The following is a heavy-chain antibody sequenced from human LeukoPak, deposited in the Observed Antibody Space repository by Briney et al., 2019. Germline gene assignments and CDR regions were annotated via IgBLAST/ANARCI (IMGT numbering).Heavy chain of an antibody. CDR2: IYHSGST. CDR1: GYSISSGYY. D-gene: IGHD3-10*01. J-gene: IGHJ5*02. Sequence: PSETLSLTCTVSGYSISSGYYWGWIRQPPGKGLEWIGSIYHSGSTYYNPSLKSRVTISVDTSKNQFSLKLSSVTAADTAVYYCAREGVGGKWFDPWGPRTLVTVSS. V-gene: IGHV4-38-2*02. CDR3: AREGVGGKWFDP.